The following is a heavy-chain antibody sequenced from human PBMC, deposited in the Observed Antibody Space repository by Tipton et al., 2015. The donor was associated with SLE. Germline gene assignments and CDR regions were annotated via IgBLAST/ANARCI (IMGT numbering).Heavy chain of an antibody. J-gene: IGHJ6*03. CDR3: ARGLYCSASSCQTREGYDHFYMDV. Sequence: QVQLVQSGAEVKKPGASVKVSCKASGYSFTTYYVHWVRQAPGQGFAWLGVINPSDGITSYAQKFQDRVTVTSDTSTSTVYMEVSSLRSEDTAVDFCARGLYCSASSCQTREGYDHFYMDVWGKGTTGTVS. CDR1: GYSFTTYY. V-gene: IGHV1-46*01. D-gene: IGHD2-15*01. CDR2: INPSDGIT.